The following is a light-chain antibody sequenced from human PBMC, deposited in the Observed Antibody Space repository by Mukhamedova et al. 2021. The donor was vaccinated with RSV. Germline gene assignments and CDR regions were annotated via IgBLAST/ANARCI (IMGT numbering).Light chain of an antibody. J-gene: IGKJ1*01. CDR2: GTS. CDR3: QQSSSTPPT. V-gene: IGKV1-39*01. Sequence: WYQRRVHGEAPKLMIYGTSNLQSGVPSRFSGSGSGTDFTLTIISLQREDFATYYCQQSSSTPPTFGQGTKVEIK.